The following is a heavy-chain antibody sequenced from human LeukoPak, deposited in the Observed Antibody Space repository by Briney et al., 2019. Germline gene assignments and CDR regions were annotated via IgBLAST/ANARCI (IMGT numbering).Heavy chain of an antibody. Sequence: GGSLRLSCAASGFTFSSYGMHWVRQAPGKGLEWVAVIWYDGSNKYYADSVKGRFTISRDNSKNTLYLQMNSLRAEDTAVYYCARAGYSSSWWTRGFDYWGQGTLVTVSS. CDR2: IWYDGSNK. J-gene: IGHJ4*02. CDR3: ARAGYSSSWWTRGFDY. V-gene: IGHV3-33*01. CDR1: GFTFSSYG. D-gene: IGHD6-13*01.